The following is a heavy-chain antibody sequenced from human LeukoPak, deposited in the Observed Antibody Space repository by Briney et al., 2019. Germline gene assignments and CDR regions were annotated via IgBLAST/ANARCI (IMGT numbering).Heavy chain of an antibody. CDR1: GDSISTYY. CDR3: AGGPTSSFDY. J-gene: IGHJ4*02. D-gene: IGHD2-2*01. CDR2: LYYTGST. V-gene: IGHV4-59*08. Sequence: SETLSLTCTVSGDSISTYYWSWIRQPPGKGLEWIGYLYYTGSTNYNPSLKSRVTISVDRSKKQFSLKVSSVTAADTAVYYCAGGPTSSFDYWGQGTLVTVSS.